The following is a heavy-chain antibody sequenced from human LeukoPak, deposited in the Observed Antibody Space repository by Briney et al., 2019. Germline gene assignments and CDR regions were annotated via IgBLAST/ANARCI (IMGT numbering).Heavy chain of an antibody. Sequence: GRALRLSCAASGFTFSSYAMHWVRQAPSKGLDWVAVISYDGSYKNYADSVKGRFTISRDNSRNTVYLQMNSLRPEDTAVYYCARDGCSSTSCSEGFQYWGQGTLVTVSS. CDR3: ARDGCSSTSCSEGFQY. J-gene: IGHJ1*01. V-gene: IGHV3-30*04. D-gene: IGHD2-2*01. CDR2: ISYDGSYK. CDR1: GFTFSSYA.